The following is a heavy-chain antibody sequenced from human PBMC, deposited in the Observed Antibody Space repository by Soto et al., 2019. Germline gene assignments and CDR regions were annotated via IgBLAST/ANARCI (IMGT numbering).Heavy chain of an antibody. Sequence: SETLSLTCAVSSGSISSSNWWSWVRQPPGKGLEWIGEIYHSGSTNYNPSLKSRVTISVDKSKNQFSLKLSSVTAADTAVYYCARRGGYQPLLIHSRYFDYWGQGTLVTVSS. CDR3: ARRGGYQPLLIHSRYFDY. V-gene: IGHV4-4*02. CDR2: IYHSGST. CDR1: SGSISSSNW. D-gene: IGHD2-21*02. J-gene: IGHJ4*02.